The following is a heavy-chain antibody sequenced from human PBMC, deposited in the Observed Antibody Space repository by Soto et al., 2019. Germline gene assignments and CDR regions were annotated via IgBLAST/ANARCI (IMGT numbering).Heavy chain of an antibody. CDR3: VKDGVSGWSDYFFDY. J-gene: IGHJ4*02. Sequence: SLSLSVAAAGVTFSNYAMHWVRLAPGKGLECVALISYDGINKYYADSVKGRFTVSRDNSKSTLYLQMNSLRAEDTAVYYCVKDGVSGWSDYFFDYWGQGTLVTVSS. V-gene: IGHV3-30*18. CDR1: GVTFSNYA. CDR2: ISYDGINK. D-gene: IGHD6-19*01.